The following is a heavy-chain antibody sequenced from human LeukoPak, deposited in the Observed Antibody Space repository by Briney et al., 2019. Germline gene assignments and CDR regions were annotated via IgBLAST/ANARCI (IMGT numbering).Heavy chain of an antibody. Sequence: SGGSLRLSCAASGFTVGSNYMSWVRQAPGKGLEWVSVIYSGGSTYYADSVKGRFTISRDNSKNTLYLQMNSLRAEDTAVYYCARDRPVAGTTYPYYFDYWGQGTLVTVSS. CDR3: ARDRPVAGTTYPYYFDY. CDR2: IYSGGST. D-gene: IGHD6-19*01. V-gene: IGHV3-66*02. J-gene: IGHJ4*02. CDR1: GFTVGSNY.